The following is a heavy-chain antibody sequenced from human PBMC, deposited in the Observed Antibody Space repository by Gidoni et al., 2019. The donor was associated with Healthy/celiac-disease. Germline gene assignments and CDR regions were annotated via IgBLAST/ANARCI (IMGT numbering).Heavy chain of an antibody. CDR3: AKDVRGYSYGYHY. Sequence: EVQLLESGGGLVQPGGSLRLSCAASGFTFSSYAMSWVRQAPGTGLEWVSAISGSSGSTYYADSVKGRFTISRDNSKNTLYLKMNSLRAEDTAVYYCAKDVRGYSYGYHYWGQGTLVTVSS. CDR1: GFTFSSYA. D-gene: IGHD5-18*01. J-gene: IGHJ4*02. CDR2: ISGSSGST. V-gene: IGHV3-23*01.